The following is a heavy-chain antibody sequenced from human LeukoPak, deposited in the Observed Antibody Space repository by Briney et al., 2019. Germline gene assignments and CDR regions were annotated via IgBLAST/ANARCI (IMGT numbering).Heavy chain of an antibody. V-gene: IGHV3-48*03. CDR3: ARGYDSSGSSDGGHVDY. D-gene: IGHD3-22*01. CDR2: ISSSGSTI. CDR1: GFTFSSYE. J-gene: IGHJ4*02. Sequence: GGSLRLTCAASGFTFSSYEMNWVRQAPGKGLEWVSYISSSGSTIYYADSVKGRFTISRDNAKNSLYLQMNSLRAEDTAAYYCARGYDSSGSSDGGHVDYWGQGTLVTVSS.